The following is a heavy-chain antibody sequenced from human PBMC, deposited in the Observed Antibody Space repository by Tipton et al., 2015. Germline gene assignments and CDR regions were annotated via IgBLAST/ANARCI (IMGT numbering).Heavy chain of an antibody. V-gene: IGHV1-18*01. CDR3: ARAVSGKFADY. CDR2: INPYNGNT. Sequence: QSGAEVKKPGASVKVSCKASGYTFTSYGISWVRQAPGQGLEWMGWINPYNGNTDYAQTLQGRVTLTTDTSASTAYMDLRSLRSDDTAVYYCARAVSGKFADYWGQGALVTVSS. J-gene: IGHJ4*02. D-gene: IGHD4-23*01. CDR1: GYTFTSYG.